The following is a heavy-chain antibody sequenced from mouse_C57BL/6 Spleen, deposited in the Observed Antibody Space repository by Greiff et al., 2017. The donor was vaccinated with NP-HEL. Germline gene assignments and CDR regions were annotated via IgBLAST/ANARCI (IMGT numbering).Heavy chain of an antibody. CDR1: GFTFSSYG. J-gene: IGHJ4*01. CDR3: ARRNYYGSSNYAMDY. V-gene: IGHV5-6*02. Sequence: EVMLVESGGDLVKPGGSLKLSCAASGFTFSSYGMSWVRQTPDKRLEWVATISSGGSYTYYPDSVKGRFTISRDNAKNTLYLQMSSLKSEDTAMYYCARRNYYGSSNYAMDYWGQGTSVTVSS. CDR2: ISSGGSYT. D-gene: IGHD1-1*01.